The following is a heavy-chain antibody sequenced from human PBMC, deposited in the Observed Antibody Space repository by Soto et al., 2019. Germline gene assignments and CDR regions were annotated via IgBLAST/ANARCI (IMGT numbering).Heavy chain of an antibody. CDR1: GFSLSTPGVG. Sequence: QITLKESGPTLVKPTQTLTLTCTFSGFSLSTPGVGVGWIRQPPGKALEWLALIYWDDDKRYNPSLNSRLTITKDTSKNQVVLAMTNMDPVDTATFYCVQSRCGGDCLQSYSSHSYYGLDVWGQGTTVTVSS. V-gene: IGHV2-5*02. CDR2: IYWDDDK. CDR3: VQSRCGGDCLQSYSSHSYYGLDV. J-gene: IGHJ6*02. D-gene: IGHD2-21*02.